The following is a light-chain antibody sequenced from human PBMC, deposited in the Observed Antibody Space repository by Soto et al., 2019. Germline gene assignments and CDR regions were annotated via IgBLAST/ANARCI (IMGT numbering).Light chain of an antibody. Sequence: EIVLTQSPGTLSLSPGERATLSCRASQSVSSSYLVWYQQKPGQAPRLLIYDTSTRATGVPTRFSGSRSGAEFTLTINSLQSEDFAVYYCQQYNNWPPHTFGQGTKVDIK. CDR1: QSVSSSY. CDR3: QQYNNWPPHT. V-gene: IGKV3-15*01. J-gene: IGKJ2*01. CDR2: DTS.